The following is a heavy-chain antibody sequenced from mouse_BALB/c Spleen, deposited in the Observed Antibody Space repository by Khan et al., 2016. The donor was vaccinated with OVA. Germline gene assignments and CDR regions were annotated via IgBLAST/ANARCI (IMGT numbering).Heavy chain of an antibody. CDR1: GYIFSSYW. J-gene: IGHJ1*01. D-gene: IGHD2-1*01. Sequence: QVQLQQPGAELMKPGASVKISCKATGYIFSSYWIEWVKQRPGHGLEWIGEILPGSGTTNYNEKFKGKATFTAETSSNTAYIQLSGLTAEDASVYCCARYGNHWNFDYWGAGTTVTVSS. CDR2: ILPGSGTT. V-gene: IGHV1-9*01. CDR3: ARYGNHWNFDY.